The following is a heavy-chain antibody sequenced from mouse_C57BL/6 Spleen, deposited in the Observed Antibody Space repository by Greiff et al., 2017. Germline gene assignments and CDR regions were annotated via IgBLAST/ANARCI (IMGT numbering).Heavy chain of an antibody. CDR1: GYTFTGYW. Sequence: QVQLQQSGAELMKPGASVKLSCTATGYTFTGYWIEWVKQRPGHGLEWIGEILPGSGSTNYNEKFKGKATFTADTSSTTAYMKLSSLTTEDSAIYDCARYYYGSFWDFDGWGTGTTVTVSS. V-gene: IGHV1-9*01. J-gene: IGHJ1*03. D-gene: IGHD1-1*01. CDR3: ARYYYGSFWDFDG. CDR2: ILPGSGST.